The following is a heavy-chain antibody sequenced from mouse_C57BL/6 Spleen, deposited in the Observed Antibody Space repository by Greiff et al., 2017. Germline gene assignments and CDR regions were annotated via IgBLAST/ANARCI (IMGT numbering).Heavy chain of an antibody. V-gene: IGHV5-17*01. CDR3: ARDYGSSFLLGY. CDR1: GFTFSDYG. D-gene: IGHD1-1*01. CDR2: ISSGSSTI. Sequence: EVQLVESGGGLVKPGGSLKLSCAASGFTFSDYGMHWVRQAPEKGLEWVAYISSGSSTIYYADTVKGRFTISRDNAKNTLFLQMTSLRSEDTAMYYCARDYGSSFLLGYWGQGTTLTVSS. J-gene: IGHJ2*01.